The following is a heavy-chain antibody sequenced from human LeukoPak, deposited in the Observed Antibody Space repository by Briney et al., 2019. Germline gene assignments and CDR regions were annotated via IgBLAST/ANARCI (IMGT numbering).Heavy chain of an antibody. CDR1: GFTFSSYG. Sequence: GRSLRLSCAASGFTFSSYGMHWVRQAPGKGLEWVAVISYDGSNKYYADSVKGRFTISRDNSKNTLYLQMNSLKTEDTAVYYCTTPSGSYLGRAFDIWGQGTMVTVSS. CDR2: ISYDGSNK. V-gene: IGHV3-30*03. J-gene: IGHJ3*02. CDR3: TTPSGSYLGRAFDI. D-gene: IGHD1-26*01.